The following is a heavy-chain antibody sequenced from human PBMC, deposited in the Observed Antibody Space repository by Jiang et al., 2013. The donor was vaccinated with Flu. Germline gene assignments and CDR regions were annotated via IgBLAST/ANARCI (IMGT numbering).Heavy chain of an antibody. V-gene: IGHV3-23*01. CDR2: ISGSGGST. Sequence: APGKGLEWVSAISGSGGSTYYADSVKGRFTISRDNSKNTLYLQMNSLRAEDTAVYYCATEIVVIDYYGMDVWGQGTTVTVSS. J-gene: IGHJ6*02. CDR3: ATEIVVIDYYGMDV. D-gene: IGHD3-22*01.